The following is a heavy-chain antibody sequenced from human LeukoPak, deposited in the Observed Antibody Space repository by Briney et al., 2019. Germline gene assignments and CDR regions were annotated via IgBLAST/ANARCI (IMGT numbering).Heavy chain of an antibody. V-gene: IGHV4-4*02. Sequence: KTSETLSLTCAVSGGSISSSNWWSWVRQPPGKGLEGIGEIYHSGSTNYNPSLKSRVTISVDKSKNQFSLKLSSVTAADTAVYYCARVRSRGWYHIDYWGQGTLVTVSS. J-gene: IGHJ4*02. CDR1: GGSISSSNW. CDR3: ARVRSRGWYHIDY. CDR2: IYHSGST. D-gene: IGHD6-19*01.